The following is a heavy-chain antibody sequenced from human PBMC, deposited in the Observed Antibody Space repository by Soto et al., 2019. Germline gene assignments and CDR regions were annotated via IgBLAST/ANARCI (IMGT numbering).Heavy chain of an antibody. V-gene: IGHV3-7*01. CDR3: VRDLWGFES. CDR2: IKQDGSEK. J-gene: IGHJ4*02. CDR1: GFTFSSYW. Sequence: GGSLRLSCAASGFTFSSYWMSWVRPAPGKGLEWVANIKQDGSEKYYVDSVKGRFTISRDNSKNTLNLQMSSLRAEDTAVYYCVRDLWGFESWGQGTLVTVSS. D-gene: IGHD3-16*01.